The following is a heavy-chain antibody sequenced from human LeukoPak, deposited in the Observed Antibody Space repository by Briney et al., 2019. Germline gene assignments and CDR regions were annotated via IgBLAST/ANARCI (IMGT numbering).Heavy chain of an antibody. J-gene: IGHJ3*02. CDR1: GFTFSSYA. V-gene: IGHV3-23*01. Sequence: GGSLRLSCAASGFTFSSYAMSWVRQAPGKGLEWVSAISGSGGSTYYADSVKGRFTTSRDNFKNTLYLQMNSLRAEDTAVYYCAKDPRAVAGTDDAFDIWGQGAMVTVSS. CDR2: ISGSGGST. D-gene: IGHD6-19*01. CDR3: AKDPRAVAGTDDAFDI.